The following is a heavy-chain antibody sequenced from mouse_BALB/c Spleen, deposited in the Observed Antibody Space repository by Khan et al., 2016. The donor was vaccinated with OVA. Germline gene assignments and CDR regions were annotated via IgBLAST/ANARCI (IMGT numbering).Heavy chain of an antibody. V-gene: IGHV3-2*02. Sequence: EVQLVESGPGLVKPSQSLSLSCTVSGYSITSDYAWNWIRQLPGNKLEWMGYKTYSGSTSYNPSLKSRISITRDTSSNQSFLQLNSVTTGDTATYYCARRAYYANWYFDVWGEGTTVTVSS. D-gene: IGHD1-1*02. CDR1: GYSITSDYA. J-gene: IGHJ1*01. CDR3: ARRAYYANWYFDV. CDR2: KTYSGST.